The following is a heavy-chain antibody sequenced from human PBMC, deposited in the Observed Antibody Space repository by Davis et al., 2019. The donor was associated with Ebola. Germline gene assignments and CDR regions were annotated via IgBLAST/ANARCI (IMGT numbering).Heavy chain of an antibody. CDR3: ATSITLLGR. J-gene: IGHJ4*02. CDR1: GFIFSTYS. D-gene: IGHD3-10*01. V-gene: IGHV3-48*02. CDR2: ISSSSTI. Sequence: PGGSLRLSCAASGFIFSTYSMNWVRQAPGKGLEWVSHISSSSTIYYADSVKGRFTISRDNAKNSLYLQMNSLRDEDTAVYYCATSITLLGRWGQGTLVTVSS.